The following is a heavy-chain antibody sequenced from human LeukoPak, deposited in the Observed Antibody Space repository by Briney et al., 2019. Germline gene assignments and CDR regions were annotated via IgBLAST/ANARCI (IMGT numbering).Heavy chain of an antibody. J-gene: IGHJ4*02. CDR3: ARDGYYEGGCYFYVDY. CDR1: GYTFTTYN. D-gene: IGHD3-22*01. Sequence: ASVKVSCKASGYTFTTYNMHWVRQAPGQGLEWMGIINPSGGSTSYVQKFQGRVTMTRDTSTSTVYMELSSLRSEDTAIYYCARDGYYEGGCYFYVDYWGQGTLVTVSS. V-gene: IGHV1-46*01. CDR2: INPSGGST.